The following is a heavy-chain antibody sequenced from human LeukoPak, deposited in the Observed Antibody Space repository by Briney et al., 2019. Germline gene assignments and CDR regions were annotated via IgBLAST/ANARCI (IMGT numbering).Heavy chain of an antibody. D-gene: IGHD6-13*01. CDR3: ATTFSGYVSSWPEYFQH. CDR2: YYYSGNT. Sequence: PSETLSLTCTVSGVSISSYYWSWIRQPPGKGLEWIGYYYYSGNTNYNPSLKSRVTISEDTSKNQFSLRLFSVTASDTAVYYCATTFSGYVSSWPEYFQHWGQGILVTDSS. J-gene: IGHJ1*01. V-gene: IGHV4-59*08. CDR1: GVSISSYY.